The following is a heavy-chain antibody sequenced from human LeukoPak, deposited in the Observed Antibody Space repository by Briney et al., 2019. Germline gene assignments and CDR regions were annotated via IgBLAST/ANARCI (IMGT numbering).Heavy chain of an antibody. CDR3: ARGPGPDSWTAEYFQH. J-gene: IGHJ1*01. D-gene: IGHD6-13*01. CDR1: GGTFSSYA. CDR2: IIPVFESA. V-gene: IGHV1-69*05. Sequence: SVKVSCKASGGTFSSYAISWVRQAPGQGLEWMGGIIPVFESAKYAQKFQGRVTITTDESTNTAYMELSSLKSEDTAVYYCARGPGPDSWTAEYFQHWGQGTLVTVSS.